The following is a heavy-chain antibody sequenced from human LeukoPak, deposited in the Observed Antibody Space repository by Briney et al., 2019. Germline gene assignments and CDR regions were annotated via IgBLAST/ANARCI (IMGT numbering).Heavy chain of an antibody. CDR1: GGSFSGYY. Sequence: PSETLSLTCAVYGGSFSGYYWSWIRQPPGKGLEWIGSIYYSGSTYYNPSLKSRVTISVDTSKNQFSLKLSSVTAADTAVYYCARGSSSGYYPIDYWGQGTLVTVSS. V-gene: IGHV4-34*01. CDR3: ARGSSSGYYPIDY. J-gene: IGHJ4*02. CDR2: IYYSGST. D-gene: IGHD3-22*01.